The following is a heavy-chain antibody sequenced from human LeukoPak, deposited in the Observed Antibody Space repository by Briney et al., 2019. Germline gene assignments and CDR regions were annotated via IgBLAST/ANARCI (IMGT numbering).Heavy chain of an antibody. J-gene: IGHJ3*02. CDR3: ARQLYEIDI. CDR1: GYSISSGYY. CDR2: IYHSGST. Sequence: SETLSLTCAVSGYSISSGYYRGWIRQPPGKGLEWIGSIYHSGSTYYNPSLKSRVTISVDTSKNQFSLKLSSVTAADTAVYYCARQLYEIDIWGQGTMVTVSS. D-gene: IGHD2-2*02. V-gene: IGHV4-38-2*01.